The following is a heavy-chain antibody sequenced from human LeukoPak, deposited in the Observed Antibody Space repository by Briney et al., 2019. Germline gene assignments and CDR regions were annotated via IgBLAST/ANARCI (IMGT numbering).Heavy chain of an antibody. CDR1: GYSISSGYY. CDR2: IYHSGST. Sequence: SETLSLTCTVSGYSISSGYYWGWIRQPPGKGLEWIGSIYHSGSTYYNPSLKSRVTISVDTSKNQFSLKLSSVTAADTAVYYCARWELLGWFDPWGQGTLVTVSS. J-gene: IGHJ5*02. D-gene: IGHD1-26*01. V-gene: IGHV4-38-2*02. CDR3: ARWELLGWFDP.